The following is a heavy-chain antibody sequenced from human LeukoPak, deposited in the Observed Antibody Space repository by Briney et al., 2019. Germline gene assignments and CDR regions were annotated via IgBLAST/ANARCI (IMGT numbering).Heavy chain of an antibody. D-gene: IGHD6-13*01. V-gene: IGHV4-4*07. J-gene: IGHJ4*02. CDR3: ARGPAASGYFDY. Sequence: TSETLSLTCTVSGGSISGHYRSWLRQPAGKGLEWIGHIYSDGSINYSPSLKSRVTMSVDTSKNQFSLKLYSVTAADTAVFYCARGPAASGYFDYWDQGTLVTVSS. CDR2: IYSDGSI. CDR1: GGSISGHY.